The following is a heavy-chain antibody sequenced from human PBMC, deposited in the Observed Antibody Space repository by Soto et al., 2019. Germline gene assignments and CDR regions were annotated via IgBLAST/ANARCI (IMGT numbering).Heavy chain of an antibody. CDR3: AIAWEVVTAPYY. V-gene: IGHV1-3*01. CDR2: INAGNGNT. CDR1: GYTFTSYA. Sequence: ASVKVSCKASGYTFTSYAMHWVRQAPGQRLEWMGWINAGNGNTKYSQKFQGRVTITRDTSASTAYMELSSLRSEDTAVYYCAIAWEVVTAPYYWGRGTLVSVSS. J-gene: IGHJ4*02. D-gene: IGHD2-21*02.